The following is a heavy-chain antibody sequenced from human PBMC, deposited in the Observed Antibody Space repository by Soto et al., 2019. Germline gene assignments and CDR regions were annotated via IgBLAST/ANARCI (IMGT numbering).Heavy chain of an antibody. CDR2: MRGSGGST. D-gene: IGHD6-6*01. CDR1: GFTFSSYA. J-gene: IGHJ4*02. Sequence: GGSLRLSCAASGFTFSSYAMSWVRQAPGKGLEWVSGMRGSGGSTHYADSVKGRFTISRDNSKNMFYLQMNSLRVEDTAVYFCAKGKGVGAPPDGPNYWGQGTLVTVSS. V-gene: IGHV3-23*01. CDR3: AKGKGVGAPPDGPNY.